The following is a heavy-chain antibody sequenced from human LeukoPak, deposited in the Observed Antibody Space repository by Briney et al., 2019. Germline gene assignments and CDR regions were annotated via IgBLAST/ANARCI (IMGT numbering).Heavy chain of an antibody. D-gene: IGHD6-13*01. CDR3: ARGAAALSSEYFQH. CDR2: IYYSGST. CDR1: GGSISSYY. J-gene: IGHJ1*01. Sequence: SETLSLTCTVSGGSISSYYWSWIRQPPGKGLEWIGYIYYSGSTNYNPSLKSRVTISVDTSKNQFSLKLSSVTAADTAVYYCARGAAALSSEYFQHWGQGTLVTVSS. V-gene: IGHV4-59*01.